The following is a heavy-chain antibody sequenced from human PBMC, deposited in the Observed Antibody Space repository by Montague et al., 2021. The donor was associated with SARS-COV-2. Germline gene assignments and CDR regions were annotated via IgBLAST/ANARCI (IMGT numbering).Heavy chain of an antibody. Sequence: SETLSLTCSVSGDSLTYFYWSWLWQTPGKGLEWIGYIFYSGSTKYNSSLQSRVTFSVDTSRNQFSLNLDSVTAADTGVYYCARGATRSFDHWGQGVLVTVSS. CDR2: IFYSGST. V-gene: IGHV4-59*01. CDR3: ARGATRSFDH. J-gene: IGHJ4*02. D-gene: IGHD1-1*01. CDR1: GDSLTYFY.